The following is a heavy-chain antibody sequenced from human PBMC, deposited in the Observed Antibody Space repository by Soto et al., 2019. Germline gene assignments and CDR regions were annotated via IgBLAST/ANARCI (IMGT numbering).Heavy chain of an antibody. CDR2: INHSGST. CDR3: ARGRYYYDSSGYPYYYYGMDV. CDR1: GGSFSGYY. V-gene: IGHV4-34*01. J-gene: IGHJ6*02. Sequence: KASETLSLTCAVYGGSFSGYYWSWIRQPPGKGLEWIGEINHSGSTNYNPSLKSRVTISVDTSKNQFSLKLSSVTAADTAVYYCARGRYYYDSSGYPYYYYGMDVWGQGTTVTVSS. D-gene: IGHD3-22*01.